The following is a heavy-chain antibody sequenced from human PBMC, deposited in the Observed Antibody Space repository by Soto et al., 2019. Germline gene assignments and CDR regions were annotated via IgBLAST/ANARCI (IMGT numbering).Heavy chain of an antibody. V-gene: IGHV3-64*01. CDR2: INTNGVNT. CDR3: ARGRVEDSSGWATYFDY. Sequence: PGGSLRLSCAASGFTFSGYSMSWVRQAPGKGLEYVSAINTNGVNTFYAKSVKGKFTISRDNSKNTMYLQMGSLRAEDMAVYYCARGRVEDSSGWATYFDYWGQGTLVTVSS. CDR1: GFTFSGYS. D-gene: IGHD6-19*01. J-gene: IGHJ4*02.